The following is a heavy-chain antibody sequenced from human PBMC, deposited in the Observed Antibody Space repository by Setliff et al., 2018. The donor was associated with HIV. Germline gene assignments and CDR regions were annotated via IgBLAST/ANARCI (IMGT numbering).Heavy chain of an antibody. J-gene: IGHJ4*02. Sequence: SETLSLTCIVSGGSISNYYWSWIRQPPGKGLEWIGYIYSSGKTKYNPSLKSRVTMSVDTSQNQSSLNLNSVTAADTAVYFCARHPPKVAYYSSGPTNYLDYWGRGTLVTVSS. V-gene: IGHV4-4*09. D-gene: IGHD3-10*01. CDR3: ARHPPKVAYYSSGPTNYLDY. CDR2: IYSSGKT. CDR1: GGSISNYY.